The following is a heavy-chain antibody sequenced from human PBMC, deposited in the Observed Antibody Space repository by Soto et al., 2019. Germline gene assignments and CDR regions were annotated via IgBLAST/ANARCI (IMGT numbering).Heavy chain of an antibody. CDR2: INHSGST. CDR1: GGSFSGYY. J-gene: IGHJ6*02. D-gene: IGHD3-10*01. Sequence: PSETLSLTCAVYGGSFSGYYWSWIRQPPGKGLEWIGEINHSGSTNYNPSLKSRVTISVDTSKNQFSLKLSSVTAADTAVYYCARGRRVRGVIRGNYYYGMDVWGQGTTVTVSS. V-gene: IGHV4-34*01. CDR3: ARGRRVRGVIRGNYYYGMDV.